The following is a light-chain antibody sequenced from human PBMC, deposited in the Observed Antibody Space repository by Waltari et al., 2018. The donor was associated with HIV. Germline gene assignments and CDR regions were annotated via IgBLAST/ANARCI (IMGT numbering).Light chain of an antibody. CDR3: SSFASQGSPM. J-gene: IGLJ3*02. CDR1: SHEVAFYNF. CDR2: AVS. Sequence: QSPLHQPASLSASPGQSITISCTGVSHEVAFYNFVSWYQQHPGKAPQLIVYAVSSRPSGIYSRFVGSKSGVTASLTISGLQAEDEAVYFCSSFASQGSPMFGGGTKVTVL. V-gene: IGLV2-14*03.